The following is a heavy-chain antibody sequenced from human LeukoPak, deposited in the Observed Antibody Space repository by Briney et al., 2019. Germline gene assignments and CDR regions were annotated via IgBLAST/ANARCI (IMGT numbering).Heavy chain of an antibody. CDR2: IYSGGST. CDR1: GFTVSSNY. Sequence: GGSLRLSCAASGFTVSSNYMSWVRQAPGKGLEWVSFIYSGGSTYYADSVKGRFTISRDNSKNTLYLQMNSLRAEDTAVYYCARDLGSSGSDAFDIWGQGTMVTVSS. J-gene: IGHJ3*02. CDR3: ARDLGSSGSDAFDI. D-gene: IGHD3-22*01. V-gene: IGHV3-53*01.